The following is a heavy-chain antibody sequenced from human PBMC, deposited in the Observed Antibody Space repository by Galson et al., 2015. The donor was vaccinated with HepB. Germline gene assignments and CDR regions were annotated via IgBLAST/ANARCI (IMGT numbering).Heavy chain of an antibody. V-gene: IGHV3-33*01. CDR3: ARGPSYDILTGYQFYFDY. J-gene: IGHJ4*02. Sequence: SLRLSCAASGFTFSSYGMHWVRHAPGKGLEWVAVIWYDGSNKYYADSVKGRFTISRDNSTNTLYLQMTSLRAEDTAVYYCARGPSYDILTGYQFYFDYWGQGTLVTVSS. D-gene: IGHD3-9*01. CDR1: GFTFSSYG. CDR2: IWYDGSNK.